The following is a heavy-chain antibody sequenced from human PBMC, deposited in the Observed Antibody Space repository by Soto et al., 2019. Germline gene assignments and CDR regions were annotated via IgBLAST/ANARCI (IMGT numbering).Heavy chain of an antibody. D-gene: IGHD6-6*01. V-gene: IGHV1-2*02. Sequence: ASVKVSCKASGYTFTGYYMHWVRQAPGQGLEWMGWINPNSGGTNYAQKFQGRVTMTRDTSISTAYMELSRLRSDDTAVYYCAVSSSSAYYYGMGVWGQGTTVTVSS. CDR3: AVSSSSAYYYGMGV. CDR2: INPNSGGT. CDR1: GYTFTGYY. J-gene: IGHJ6*02.